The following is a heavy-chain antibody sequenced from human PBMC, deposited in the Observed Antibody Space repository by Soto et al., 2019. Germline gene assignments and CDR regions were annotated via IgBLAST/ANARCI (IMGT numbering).Heavy chain of an antibody. CDR3: ARVPTYYDFWSGYHLDY. V-gene: IGHV3-21*01. Sequence: GGSLRLSCAASGFTFSSYSMNWVRQAPGKGLEWVSSISSSSSYIYYADSVKGRFTISGDNAKNSLYLQMNSLRAEDTAVYYCARVPTYYDFWSGYHLDYWGQGTLVTVSS. J-gene: IGHJ4*02. CDR1: GFTFSSYS. CDR2: ISSSSSYI. D-gene: IGHD3-3*01.